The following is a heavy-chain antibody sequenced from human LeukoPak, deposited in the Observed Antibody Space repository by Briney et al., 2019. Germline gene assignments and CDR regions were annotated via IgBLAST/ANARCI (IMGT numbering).Heavy chain of an antibody. D-gene: IGHD2-15*01. CDR3: AKDRECSGGACYRYFDY. CDR2: IRGTGVNT. V-gene: IGHV3-23*01. Sequence: PGGSLRLSCAASGFTFSSYAMNWVRQAPGKGLEWVASIRGTGVNTYYADSVKGRFTISRDNSKNTLYLQMDSLRAEDTAVYYCAKDRECSGGACYRYFDYWGQGTLVTISS. J-gene: IGHJ4*02. CDR1: GFTFSSYA.